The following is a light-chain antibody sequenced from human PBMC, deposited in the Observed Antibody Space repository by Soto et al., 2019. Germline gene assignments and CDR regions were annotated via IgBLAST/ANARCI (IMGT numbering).Light chain of an antibody. Sequence: EIVLTQSPATLSLSPGERVTLSCRASQSVSSYLAWFQQKPGQAPRLLIYDASNRATGIPARFSGSGSGTDFTLTISSLEPEDFAVYYCQQRSSWPRTFGQGTKVEFK. CDR3: QQRSSWPRT. CDR1: QSVSSY. CDR2: DAS. V-gene: IGKV3-11*01. J-gene: IGKJ1*01.